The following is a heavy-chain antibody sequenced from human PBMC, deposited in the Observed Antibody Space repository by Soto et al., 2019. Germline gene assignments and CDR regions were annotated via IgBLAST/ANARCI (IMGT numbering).Heavy chain of an antibody. CDR1: GFTFSSYS. CDR2: ISSSSSTI. D-gene: IGHD3-16*02. J-gene: IGHJ5*02. Sequence: GGSLRLSCAASGFTFSSYSMNWVSQAPGKGLEWVSYISSSSSTIYYADSVKGRFTISRDNAKNSLYLQMNSLRDEDTAVYYCARDQRPYYDYVWGSYRYGFDPWGQGTLVTVSS. CDR3: ARDQRPYYDYVWGSYRYGFDP. V-gene: IGHV3-48*02.